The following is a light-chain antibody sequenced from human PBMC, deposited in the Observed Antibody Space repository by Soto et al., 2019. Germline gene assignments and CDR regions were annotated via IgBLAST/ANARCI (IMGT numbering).Light chain of an antibody. CDR1: SGSIASNY. Sequence: NFMLTQPHSVSESPGKTVTISCTRSSGSIASNYVQWYQQRPGSAPTTVIYEDNQRPSGVPDRFSGSKSGTSASLAISGLRSEDEANFYCAAWDDSLNAVVFGGGTKLTVL. J-gene: IGLJ2*01. CDR3: AAWDDSLNAVV. V-gene: IGLV6-57*04. CDR2: EDN.